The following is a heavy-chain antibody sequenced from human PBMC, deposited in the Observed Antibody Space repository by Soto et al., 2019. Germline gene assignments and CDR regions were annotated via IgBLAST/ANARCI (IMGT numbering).Heavy chain of an antibody. CDR2: MYYSGST. CDR3: ARHISPYSSSPVGY. CDR1: GGSISSSSFY. Sequence: QLQLQESGPGLVKPSETLSLTCTVSGGSISSSSFYWGWIRQPPGKGLEWIGSMYYSGSTYYNPSLKSRVTISVDTSKNQFSLKLSSVTAADTAVYYCARHISPYSSSPVGYWGQGTLVTVSS. V-gene: IGHV4-39*01. D-gene: IGHD6-13*01. J-gene: IGHJ4*02.